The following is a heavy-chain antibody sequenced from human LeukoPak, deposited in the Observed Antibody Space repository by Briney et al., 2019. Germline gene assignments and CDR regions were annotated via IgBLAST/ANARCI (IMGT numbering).Heavy chain of an antibody. V-gene: IGHV4-59*01. Sequence: SETLSLTCTVSSGSISSYYWSWIRQPPGKGLEWIGFFYYTWSTNYNPSLKSRVTISVDTSKTQFSLKLSSVNAADTDVYHCARVLPNYYDSSGYYYISYYFDYWGQGTLVTVSS. CDR2: FYYTWST. CDR1: SGSISSYY. CDR3: ARVLPNYYDSSGYYYISYYFDY. D-gene: IGHD3-22*01. J-gene: IGHJ4*02.